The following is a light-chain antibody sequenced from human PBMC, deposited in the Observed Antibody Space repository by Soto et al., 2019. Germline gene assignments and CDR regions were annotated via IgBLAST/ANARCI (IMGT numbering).Light chain of an antibody. Sequence: EIVMTQSPATLSVSPGERATLSCRASQSISNNVAWYQQKPGQAPRLLIYAASTRAIAIPARSSGSGSGTEFTLTISSLQSEDIALYYCEQYNNWPWTFGQGTKVEIK. J-gene: IGKJ1*01. CDR1: QSISNN. CDR2: AAS. CDR3: EQYNNWPWT. V-gene: IGKV3-15*01.